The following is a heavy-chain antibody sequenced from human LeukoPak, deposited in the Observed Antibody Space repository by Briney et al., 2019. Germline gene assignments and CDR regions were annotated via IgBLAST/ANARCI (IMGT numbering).Heavy chain of an antibody. V-gene: IGHV4-4*07. CDR2: IYTSGST. CDR1: GGSINSYY. CDR3: ARLNTGNGPNYYYVDV. D-gene: IGHD4-23*01. Sequence: QPSETLSLTCTVSGGSINSYYWSWIRQPAGKGLEWIGRIYTSGSTNYNPSLKSRVTMSVDTSKNQFSLKLSSMTAADTAVYYCARLNTGNGPNYYYVDVWGKGTTVTVSS. J-gene: IGHJ6*03.